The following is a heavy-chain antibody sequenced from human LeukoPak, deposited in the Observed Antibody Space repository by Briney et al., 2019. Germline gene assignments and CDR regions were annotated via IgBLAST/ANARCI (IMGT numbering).Heavy chain of an antibody. V-gene: IGHV5-51*01. J-gene: IGHJ5*02. D-gene: IGHD6-13*01. CDR3: ARHGMDSSSWHGWFDP. Sequence: GESLKISCKGSGYSFTSYWIGWVRQMPGKGLEWMGIIYPGDSDTRYSPSFQGQVTISADKSIGTAYLQWSSLKASDTAMYYCARHGMDSSSWHGWFDPWGQGTLVTVSS. CDR1: GYSFTSYW. CDR2: IYPGDSDT.